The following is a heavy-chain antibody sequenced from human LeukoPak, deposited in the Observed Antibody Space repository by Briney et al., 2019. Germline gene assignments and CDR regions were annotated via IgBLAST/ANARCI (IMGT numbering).Heavy chain of an antibody. CDR3: ARSGGGTYFDN. D-gene: IGHD2-15*01. CDR1: GLIFSTYG. V-gene: IGHV3-33*01. CDR2: IWADGSNT. J-gene: IGHJ4*02. Sequence: GSSLRLSCAASGLIFSTYGMHWVRQAPGKGLEWVTDIWADGSNTDYADSVKGRFTISKDNSKNTLYLQMNSLRAEDTAVYYCARSGGGTYFDNWGQGTLVTVSS.